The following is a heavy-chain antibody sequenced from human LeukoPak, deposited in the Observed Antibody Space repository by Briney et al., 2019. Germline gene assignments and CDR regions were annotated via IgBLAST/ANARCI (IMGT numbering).Heavy chain of an antibody. Sequence: GGSLRLSCAASGFTVSSNYMSWVRQAPGKGLEWVSGLYSGGGTYYADSVKGRFDISRDNSKNTLYLQMNSLRDEDTAVYKCAKDRDGSTWYLLNYMDGWGKGTTVTVSS. CDR3: AKDRDGSTWYLLNYMDG. D-gene: IGHD6-13*01. V-gene: IGHV3-66*01. J-gene: IGHJ6*03. CDR2: LYSGGGT. CDR1: GFTVSSNY.